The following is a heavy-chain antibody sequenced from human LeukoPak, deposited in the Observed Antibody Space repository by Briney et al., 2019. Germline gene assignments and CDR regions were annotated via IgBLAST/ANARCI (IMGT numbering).Heavy chain of an antibody. D-gene: IGHD3-22*01. CDR2: VYQSGST. CDR3: ARHQYYYDGSGDY. V-gene: IGHV4-38-2*02. J-gene: IGHJ4*02. Sequence: SETLSLTCTVSGYSVSSGYYWGWIRQPPGKGLEWIGSVYQSGSTYYNPSLKSRVTMSVDTSKNQFSLRLTSVTAADTAVYYCARHQYYYDGSGDYWGQGTLVTVSS. CDR1: GYSVSSGYY.